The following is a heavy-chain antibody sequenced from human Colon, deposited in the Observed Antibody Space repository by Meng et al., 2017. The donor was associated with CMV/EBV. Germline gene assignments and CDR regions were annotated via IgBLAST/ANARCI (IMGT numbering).Heavy chain of an antibody. D-gene: IGHD2/OR15-2a*01. Sequence: VKVSCKTSDYSFRNKGITWVRQAPGQGLEWMGWINPNTGNAHYAQKFQGRVTMTIDTSTNTAYMELRSLRPDDTAVYYCAREFLNNIVELSPTSYYHYAMDVWGQGTTVTVSS. CDR3: AREFLNNIVELSPTSYYHYAMDV. J-gene: IGHJ6*02. CDR1: DYSFRNKG. CDR2: INPNTGNA. V-gene: IGHV1-18*01.